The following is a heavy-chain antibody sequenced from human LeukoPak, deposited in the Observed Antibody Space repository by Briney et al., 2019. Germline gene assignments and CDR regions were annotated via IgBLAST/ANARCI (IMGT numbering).Heavy chain of an antibody. D-gene: IGHD3-22*01. J-gene: IGHJ4*02. V-gene: IGHV3-73*01. CDR2: IRSKANSYAA. Sequence: GGSLRLSCAASGFTFSGSAMHWVRQASGKGLEWVGRIRSKANSYAAAYAASVKGRFTISRDDSKNTAYLQMNSLKTEDTAVYYCTTYSPKWLLLIHWGQGTLVTVSS. CDR1: GFTFSGSA. CDR3: TTYSPKWLLLIH.